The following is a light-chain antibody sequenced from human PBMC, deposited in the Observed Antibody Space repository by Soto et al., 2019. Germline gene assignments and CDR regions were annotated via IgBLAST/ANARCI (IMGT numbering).Light chain of an antibody. CDR1: QSISNS. J-gene: IGKJ1*01. V-gene: IGKV3-11*01. CDR3: QQRSNWPPWT. Sequence: EIVLTQSPATLSLSPGQRATLSCRASQSISNSLAWYQQKPGQAPRLLIYDASNRASGVPARFSGSGSGTDFTLTISSLGPEDFAFYYCQQRSNWPPWTFGQGTKVEIK. CDR2: DAS.